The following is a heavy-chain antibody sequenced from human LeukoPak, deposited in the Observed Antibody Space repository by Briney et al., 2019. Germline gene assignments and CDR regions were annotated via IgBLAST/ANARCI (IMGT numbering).Heavy chain of an antibody. J-gene: IGHJ4*02. V-gene: IGHV3-53*01. CDR1: GFTFSSYG. Sequence: GGSLRLSCAASGFTFSSYGMNWVRQAPGKGLEWVSVIYSGGSTYYADSVKGRFTISRGNSKNTLYLQMNSLRAEDTAVYYCAREAAAGNFDYWGQGTLVTVSS. CDR3: AREAAAGNFDY. D-gene: IGHD6-13*01. CDR2: IYSGGST.